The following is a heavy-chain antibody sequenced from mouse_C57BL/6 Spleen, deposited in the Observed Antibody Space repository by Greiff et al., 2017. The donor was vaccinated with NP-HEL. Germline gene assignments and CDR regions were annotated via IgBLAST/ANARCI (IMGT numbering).Heavy chain of an antibody. CDR1: GYTFTSYW. Sequence: QVQLKQPGTELVKPGASVKLSCKASGYTFTSYWMHWVKHRPGQGLEWIGNINPSNGGNNYNEKFKSKATLTVDKSSSTAYMQLSSLTSEDSAVYYCARERGYYGAMDYWGQGTSVTVSS. V-gene: IGHV1-53*01. CDR2: INPSNGGN. D-gene: IGHD1-1*01. J-gene: IGHJ4*01. CDR3: ARERGYYGAMDY.